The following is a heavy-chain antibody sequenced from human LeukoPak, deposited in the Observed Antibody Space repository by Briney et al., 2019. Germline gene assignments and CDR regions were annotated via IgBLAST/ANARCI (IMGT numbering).Heavy chain of an antibody. V-gene: IGHV3-23*01. CDR2: ISGSGGST. D-gene: IGHD3-22*01. CDR3: AKGLSMIVVVITVFDY. J-gene: IGHJ4*02. Sequence: GGSLRLSCAASGFTFSSYAMSWVRQAPGKGLERVSAISGSGGSTYYADSVKGRFTISRDNSKNTLYLQMNSLRAEDTAVYYCAKGLSMIVVVITVFDYWGQGTLVTVSS. CDR1: GFTFSSYA.